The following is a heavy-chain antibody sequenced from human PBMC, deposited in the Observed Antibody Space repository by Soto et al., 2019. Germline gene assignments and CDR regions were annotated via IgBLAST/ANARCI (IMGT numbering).Heavy chain of an antibody. V-gene: IGHV5-51*01. Sequence: GESLKISCKGSGYSFTSYWIGWVRQMPGKSLEWMGIIYPGDSDTRYSPSFQGQVTISADKSISTAYLQWSSLKASDTAMYYCARARGGSRYYYGMEVCSQGTSVSVSS. CDR2: IYPGDSDT. D-gene: IGHD3-10*01. J-gene: IGHJ6*02. CDR1: GYSFTSYW. CDR3: ARARGGSRYYYGMEV.